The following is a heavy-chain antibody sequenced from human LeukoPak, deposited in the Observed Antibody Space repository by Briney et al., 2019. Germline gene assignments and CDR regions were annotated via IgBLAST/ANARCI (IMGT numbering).Heavy chain of an antibody. V-gene: IGHV1-18*01. Sequence: ASVKVSCKASGYTFTSYAMHWVRQAPGQGLEWMGWISAYNGNTNYAQKLQGRVTMTTDTSTSTAYMELRSLRSDDTAVYYCARDGGYCGGDCYSGWGQGTLVTVSS. CDR3: ARDGGYCGGDCYSG. CDR2: ISAYNGNT. CDR1: GYTFTSYA. J-gene: IGHJ4*02. D-gene: IGHD2-21*02.